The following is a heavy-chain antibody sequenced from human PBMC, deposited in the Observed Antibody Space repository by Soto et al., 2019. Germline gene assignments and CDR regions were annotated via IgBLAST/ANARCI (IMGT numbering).Heavy chain of an antibody. CDR1: GYSISSGYY. Sequence: SETLSLTCAVSGYSISSGYYWGWIRQPPGKGLEWIGSIYHSGSTYYNPSLKSRVTISVDTSKNQFSLKLSSVTAADTAVYYCARDLPDCSTSCYTKYNWFDPWGQGTLVTVSS. D-gene: IGHD2-2*02. CDR2: IYHSGST. J-gene: IGHJ5*02. V-gene: IGHV4-38-2*02. CDR3: ARDLPDCSTSCYTKYNWFDP.